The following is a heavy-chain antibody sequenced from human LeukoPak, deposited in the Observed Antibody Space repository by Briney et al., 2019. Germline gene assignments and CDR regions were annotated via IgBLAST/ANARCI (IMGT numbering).Heavy chain of an antibody. CDR3: ARHRRIAARPGGRAFDI. CDR1: GGSFSGYY. CDR2: INHSGST. Sequence: SETLSLTCAVYGGSFSGYYWSWIRQPPGKGLEWIGEINHSGSTNYNPSLKSRVTISVDTSKNQFSLKLSSVTAVDTAVYYCARHRRIAARPGGRAFDIWGQGTMVTVSS. J-gene: IGHJ3*02. D-gene: IGHD6-6*01. V-gene: IGHV4-34*01.